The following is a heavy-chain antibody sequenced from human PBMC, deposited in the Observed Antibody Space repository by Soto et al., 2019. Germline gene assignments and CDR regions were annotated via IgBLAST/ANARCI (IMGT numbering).Heavy chain of an antibody. CDR2: MYYRGTA. CDR3: ARQGREFSSSRTFDQ. D-gene: IGHD6-6*01. J-gene: IGHJ4*02. Sequence: SETLSLTCTVSGDSISSTSYVWGWIRQPPGKGLEWIGSMYYRGTAFYNPSLKSRVAVSIDPSKSQFSLRLSSVTAADTAVYYCARQGREFSSSRTFDQWGQGTQVTVSS. CDR1: GDSISSTSYV. V-gene: IGHV4-39*01.